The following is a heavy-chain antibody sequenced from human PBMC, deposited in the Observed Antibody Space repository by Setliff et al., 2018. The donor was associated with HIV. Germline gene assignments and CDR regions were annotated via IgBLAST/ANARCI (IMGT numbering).Heavy chain of an antibody. CDR2: INHSGNT. D-gene: IGHD3-22*01. CDR3: ASRLYYYDSSAYLREEGFDP. Sequence: SETLSLTCAVYGGSFSGYWSWIRQSPGKGLEWLGEINHSGNTHYDPSLKSRLTISIDTSKNQFSLKLSSVTAADTAVYYCASRLYYYDSSAYLREEGFDPWGQGTLVTVSS. J-gene: IGHJ5*02. V-gene: IGHV4-34*01. CDR1: GGSFSGY.